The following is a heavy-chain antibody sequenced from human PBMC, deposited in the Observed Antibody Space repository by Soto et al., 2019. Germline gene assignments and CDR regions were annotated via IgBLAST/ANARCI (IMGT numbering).Heavy chain of an antibody. CDR2: VTGDGHTI. V-gene: IGHV3-74*01. CDR3: ATAEVDY. CDR1: GFTFSPYG. J-gene: IGHJ4*02. Sequence: GGSLRLSCAASGFTFSPYGMHWVRQAPGKGPEWVSRVTGDGHTIQYADSVKGRFTVSRDNAKNTLYLQMNSLRAEDTAVYYCATAEVDYWGPGTLVTVSS.